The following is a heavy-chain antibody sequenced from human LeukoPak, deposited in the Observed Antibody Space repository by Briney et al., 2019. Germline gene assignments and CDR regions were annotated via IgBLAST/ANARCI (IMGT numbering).Heavy chain of an antibody. J-gene: IGHJ3*02. CDR1: GFTFSSYW. D-gene: IGHD3-22*01. CDR3: TQRYNYDSSGYYYVRDAFDI. Sequence: GGSLRLSCAASGFTFSSYWMSWVRQAPGKGLEWVANIKQDGSEKYYVDSVKGRFTISRDNAKNSLYLQMNSLKTEDTAVYYCTQRYNYDSSGYYYVRDAFDIWGQGTMVTVSS. CDR2: IKQDGSEK. V-gene: IGHV3-7*03.